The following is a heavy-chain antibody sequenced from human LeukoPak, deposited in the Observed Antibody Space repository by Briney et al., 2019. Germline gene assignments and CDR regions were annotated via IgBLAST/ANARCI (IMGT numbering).Heavy chain of an antibody. J-gene: IGHJ6*03. CDR2: INHSGST. CDR1: GYSISSDYY. Sequence: PSETLSLTCSVSGYSISSDYYWSWIRQPPGKGLEWIGEINHSGSTNYNPSLKSRVTISVDTSKNQFSLKLSSVTAADTAVYYCARLYYYGSGSIIKTDMDVWGKGTTVTISS. D-gene: IGHD3-10*01. CDR3: ARLYYYGSGSIIKTDMDV. V-gene: IGHV4-38-2*02.